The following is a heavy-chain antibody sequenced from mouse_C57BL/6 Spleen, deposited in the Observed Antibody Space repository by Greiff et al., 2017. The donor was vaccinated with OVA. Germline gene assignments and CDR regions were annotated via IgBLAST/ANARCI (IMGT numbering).Heavy chain of an antibody. CDR3: ASGGIYDGYYEGY. D-gene: IGHD2-3*01. V-gene: IGHV1-53*01. CDR1: GYTFTSYW. CDR2: INPSNGGT. Sequence: QVQLQQPGTELVKPGASVKLSCKASGYTFTSYWMHWVKQRPGQGLEWIGNINPSNGGTNYNEKFKSKATLPVDKSSSTAYMQLSSLTSEDSAVYYCASGGIYDGYYEGYWGQGTTLTVSS. J-gene: IGHJ2*01.